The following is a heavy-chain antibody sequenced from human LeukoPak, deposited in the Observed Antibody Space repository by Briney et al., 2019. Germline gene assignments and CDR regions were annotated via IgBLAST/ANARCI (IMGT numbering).Heavy chain of an antibody. Sequence: KPSETLSLTCTVSGGSISSSSYYWGWIRQPPGKGLEWIGSIYYSGSTYYNPSLKSRVTISVDTSKNQFSLKLSSVTAADTAVYYCARRGWHAGWFDPWGQGTLVTVSS. J-gene: IGHJ5*02. CDR2: IYYSGST. D-gene: IGHD6-19*01. CDR3: ARRGWHAGWFDP. V-gene: IGHV4-39*01. CDR1: GGSISSSSYY.